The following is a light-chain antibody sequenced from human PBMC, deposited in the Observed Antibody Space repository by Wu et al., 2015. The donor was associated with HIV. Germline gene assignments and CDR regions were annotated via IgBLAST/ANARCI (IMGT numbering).Light chain of an antibody. CDR2: DAS. J-gene: IGKJ2*01. V-gene: IGKV1-13*02. Sequence: IQLTQSPSSLSSSVGDRVTISCRASQGIGSTLAWYQQTPGKPPRLLIYDASTLQRGVPSRFSGSGSGTDFTLTISSLQPEDFATYYCQQFDSYPSTFGQGTKVEI. CDR1: QGIGST. CDR3: QQFDSYPST.